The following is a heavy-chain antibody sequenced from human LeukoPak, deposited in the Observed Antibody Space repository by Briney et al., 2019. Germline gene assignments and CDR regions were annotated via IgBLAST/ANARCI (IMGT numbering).Heavy chain of an antibody. D-gene: IGHD3-10*01. CDR1: GHSITDGY. Sequence: PSETLSLTCAVSGHSITDGYWGWIRQPPGGGLEWMAYMFHSGDTKYNPSLRNRVTLSVDTSKNQLSLYLNSVTTADTAIYYCARHHCASGIYPRFDYWGRGTLVTVSS. CDR2: MFHSGDT. CDR3: ARHHCASGIYPRFDY. J-gene: IGHJ4*02. V-gene: IGHV4-59*01.